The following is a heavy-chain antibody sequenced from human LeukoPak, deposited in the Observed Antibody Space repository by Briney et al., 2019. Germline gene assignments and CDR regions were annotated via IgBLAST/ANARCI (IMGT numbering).Heavy chain of an antibody. J-gene: IGHJ4*02. V-gene: IGHV4-39*01. CDR2: IYYSGST. D-gene: IGHD4-17*01. Sequence: PSETLSLTCTVSGGSISSSSNYWGWIRQPPGKGLEWIGNIYYSGSTYYNPYLKSRVTISVDTSENQFSLKLSSVTAADTAVYYCARHGPVTIHAIDYWGQGTLVTVSS. CDR3: ARHGPVTIHAIDY. CDR1: GGSISSSSNY.